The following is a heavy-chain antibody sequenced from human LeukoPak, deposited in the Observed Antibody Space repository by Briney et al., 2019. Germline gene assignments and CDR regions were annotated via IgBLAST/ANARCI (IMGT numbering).Heavy chain of an antibody. CDR1: GFTFTTYA. J-gene: IGHJ4*02. V-gene: IGHV3-23*01. Sequence: GGSLRLSCAASGFTFTTYAXXXXRQAPGXXXXXXSSISAGGAGTYYADSVKGRFTISRDNSKNTLSMQMNSLRAEDTAVYYCARRIATAGRYFDFWGQGTRVTVSS. CDR2: ISAGGAGT. CDR3: ARRIATAGRYFDF. D-gene: IGHD6-13*01.